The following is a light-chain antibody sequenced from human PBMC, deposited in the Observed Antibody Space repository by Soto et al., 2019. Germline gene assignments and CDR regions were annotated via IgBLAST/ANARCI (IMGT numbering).Light chain of an antibody. J-gene: IGKJ1*01. CDR1: RSISDW. CDR2: DAS. V-gene: IGKV1-5*01. CDR3: LQDYDYPRT. Sequence: DIQMTQSPSSLSPSVGDRVTITCRASRSISDWLAWYQQKPGKAPELLIFDASNLKSGVSSRFSGSGSGTEFTLTISRLQPDDVATYYCLQDYDYPRTFGQGTKVDIK.